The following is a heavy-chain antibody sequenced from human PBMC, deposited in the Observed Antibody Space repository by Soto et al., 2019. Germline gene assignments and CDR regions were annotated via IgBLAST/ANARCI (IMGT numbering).Heavy chain of an antibody. CDR2: ISAYNGNT. D-gene: IGHD3-22*01. CDR3: ARAHRDYYDSSGYYGDD. CDR1: GYTFTSYG. V-gene: IGHV1-18*01. J-gene: IGHJ4*02. Sequence: ASVKVSCKASGYTFTSYGISWVRQAPGQGFEWMGWISAYNGNTNYAQKLQGRVTMTTDTSTSTAYMELRSLRSDDTAVYYCARAHRDYYDSSGYYGDDWGQGTLVTVAS.